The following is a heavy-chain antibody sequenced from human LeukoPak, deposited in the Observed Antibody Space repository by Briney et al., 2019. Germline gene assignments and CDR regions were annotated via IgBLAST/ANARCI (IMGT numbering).Heavy chain of an antibody. CDR2: INPNSGGT. Sequence: ASVKVSCKASGYTFTGYYMHWVRQAPGQGLEWMGWINPNSGGTNYAQKFQGRVTMTRDTSISTAYMELSRLRSDDTAVYYCAREGRGELYDSSGYYNYWGQGTLVTVSS. D-gene: IGHD3-22*01. J-gene: IGHJ4*02. CDR1: GYTFTGYY. CDR3: AREGRGELYDSSGYYNY. V-gene: IGHV1-2*02.